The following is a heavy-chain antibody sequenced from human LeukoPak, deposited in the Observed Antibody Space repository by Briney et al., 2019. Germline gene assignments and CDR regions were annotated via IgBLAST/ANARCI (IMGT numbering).Heavy chain of an antibody. Sequence: ASVKVSCKASGYTFTRYYMHWVRQAPGQGLEWMGIINPSDGVIDYAQKFQDRVTMTRDTSTSTVYMDLSSLRSEDTAVYYCARGYSSTWYIWFDPWGQGTLVTVSS. J-gene: IGHJ5*02. CDR1: GYTFTRYY. CDR3: ARGYSSTWYIWFDP. CDR2: INPSDGVI. V-gene: IGHV1-46*01. D-gene: IGHD2-2*01.